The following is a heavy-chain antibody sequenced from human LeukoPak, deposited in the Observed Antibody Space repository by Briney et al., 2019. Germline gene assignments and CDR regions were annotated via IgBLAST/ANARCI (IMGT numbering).Heavy chain of an antibody. D-gene: IGHD2-15*01. Sequence: PSETLSLTCAVYVGSFSGYYWSWIRQPPGKGLEWIGEINHSGSTNYNPSLRSRVTISVDTSKNQFSLKLSSVTAADTAVYYCARVVVAAGAFDIWGQGTMVTVSS. CDR1: VGSFSGYY. V-gene: IGHV4-34*01. CDR2: INHSGST. J-gene: IGHJ3*02. CDR3: ARVVVAAGAFDI.